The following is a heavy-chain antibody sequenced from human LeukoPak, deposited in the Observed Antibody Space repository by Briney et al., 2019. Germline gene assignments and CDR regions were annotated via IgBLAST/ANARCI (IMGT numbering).Heavy chain of an antibody. CDR2: INYSRST. V-gene: IGHV4-34*01. Sequence: SETLSLTCAVYGVSFSDYYWSWIRQPPGKGLEWIGEINYSRSTNYNPSLKSRVTISVDTSKNQFSLKLSSVTAADTAVYYCARGRGDIVVVPAASAAFDMWGQGTTVTVSS. J-gene: IGHJ3*02. CDR1: GVSFSDYY. D-gene: IGHD2-2*01. CDR3: ARGRGDIVVVPAASAAFDM.